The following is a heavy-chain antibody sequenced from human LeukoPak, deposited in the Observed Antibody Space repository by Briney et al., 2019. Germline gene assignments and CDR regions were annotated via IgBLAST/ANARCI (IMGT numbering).Heavy chain of an antibody. CDR1: GFTFSSYN. J-gene: IGHJ4*02. CDR3: ARDYIAYDPLDY. D-gene: IGHD3-3*01. V-gene: IGHV3-21*01. CDR2: ISSSSTYI. Sequence: GGSLRLSCAATGFTFSSYNMNWFRQAPGKGLEWVSSISSSSTYIYYTDSVRGRLTISRDNAKNSLYLQMNSLRAEDTAVYWCARDYIAYDPLDYWGQGTLVTVSS.